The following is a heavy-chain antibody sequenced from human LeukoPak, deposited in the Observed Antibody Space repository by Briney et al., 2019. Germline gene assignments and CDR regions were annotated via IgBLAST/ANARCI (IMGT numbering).Heavy chain of an antibody. CDR3: ASSGYYRTRNYYYYYYMDV. J-gene: IGHJ6*03. CDR2: IIPIFGTA. V-gene: IGHV1-69*05. Sequence: SVKVSCTASGGTFSSYAISWVRQAPGQGLEWMGGIIPIFGTANYAQKFQGRVTITTDESTSTAYMELSSLRSEDTAVYYCASSGYYRTRNYYYYYYMDVWGKGTTVTVSS. D-gene: IGHD3-22*01. CDR1: GGTFSSYA.